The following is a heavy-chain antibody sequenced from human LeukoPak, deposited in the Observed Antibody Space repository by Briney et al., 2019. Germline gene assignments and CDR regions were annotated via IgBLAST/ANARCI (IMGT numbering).Heavy chain of an antibody. CDR1: GFSFSSYS. Sequence: GGSLRLSCTASGFSFSSYSMSWVRQPPGKGLEWIPAINDDVTYYRDSVKGRFTVSRDNSRNTLYLQLNSLRAEDTAVYYCAKGDFNYYYYFDYWGQGTLVTVSS. J-gene: IGHJ4*02. V-gene: IGHV3-23*01. D-gene: IGHD1-26*01. CDR3: AKGDFNYYYYFDY. CDR2: INDDVT.